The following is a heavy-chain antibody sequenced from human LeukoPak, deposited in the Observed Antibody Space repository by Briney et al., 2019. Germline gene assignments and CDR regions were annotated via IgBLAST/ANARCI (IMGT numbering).Heavy chain of an antibody. CDR3: ASAAIAIVGATTFDY. V-gene: IGHV1-2*02. CDR2: INPNSGGT. Sequence: GASVKVSGKASGGTFSSYAISWVRQAPGQGLEWMGWINPNSGGTNYAQKFQGRVTMTSDTSISTAYMEPSRLRSDDTAVYYCASAAIAIVGATTFDYWGQGTLVTVSS. D-gene: IGHD1-26*01. J-gene: IGHJ4*02. CDR1: GGTFSSYA.